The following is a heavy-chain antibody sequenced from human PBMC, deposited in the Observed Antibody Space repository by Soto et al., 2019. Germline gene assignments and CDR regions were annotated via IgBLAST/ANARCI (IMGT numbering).Heavy chain of an antibody. CDR2: IWYDGSNK. CDR1: GFTFSSYG. J-gene: IGHJ2*01. Sequence: QVQLVESGGGVVQPGRSLRLSCAASGFTFSSYGMHWVRQAPGKGLEWVAVIWYDGSNKYYADSVKGRFTISRDKSKNTLYLQMDSLRAEDTAVYYCARVPTLIWYFDLWGRGTLVTVSS. V-gene: IGHV3-33*01. CDR3: ARVPTLIWYFDL.